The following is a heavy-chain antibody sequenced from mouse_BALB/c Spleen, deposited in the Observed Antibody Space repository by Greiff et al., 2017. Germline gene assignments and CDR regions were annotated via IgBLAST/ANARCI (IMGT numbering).Heavy chain of an antibody. CDR1: GFTFSSFG. CDR2: ISSGSSTI. Sequence: EVKLVESGGGLVQPGGSRKLSCAASGFTFSSFGMHWVRQAPEKGLEWVAYISSGSSTIYYADTVKGRFTISRDNPKNTLFLQVTSLRSEDTALYYCARGASYYCGSSYWYFEVWGAGTTVTVSS. V-gene: IGHV5-17*02. D-gene: IGHD1-1*01. J-gene: IGHJ1*01. CDR3: ARGASYYCGSSYWYFEV.